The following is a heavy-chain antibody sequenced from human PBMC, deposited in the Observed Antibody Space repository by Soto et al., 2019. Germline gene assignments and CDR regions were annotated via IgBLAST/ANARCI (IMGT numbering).Heavy chain of an antibody. CDR1: GFTFSSYG. D-gene: IGHD1-7*01. V-gene: IGHV3-30*18. CDR3: AKDLVRANWNYRYDYYGMDV. J-gene: IGHJ6*02. CDR2: ISYDGSNK. Sequence: QVQLVESGGGVVQPGRSLRLSCAASGFTFSSYGMHWVRQAPGKGLEWVAVISYDGSNKYYADSVKGRFTISRDNSKNTLYLQMNSLRAEDTAVYYCAKDLVRANWNYRYDYYGMDVWGQGTTVTVSS.